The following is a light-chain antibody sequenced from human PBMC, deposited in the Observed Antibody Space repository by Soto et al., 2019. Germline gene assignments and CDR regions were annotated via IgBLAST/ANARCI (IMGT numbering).Light chain of an antibody. CDR2: GAS. CDR1: QSVSSN. J-gene: IGKJ4*01. Sequence: EIVMTQSPATLSVSPGERASLSCRASQSVSSNLAWYQQKPGQAPRLLIYGASTRATGIPARFSGSGSGTEVTLTIRSLQSEDCAVYHSQQYINWPATFGGGTQVEIK. V-gene: IGKV3-15*01. CDR3: QQYINWPAT.